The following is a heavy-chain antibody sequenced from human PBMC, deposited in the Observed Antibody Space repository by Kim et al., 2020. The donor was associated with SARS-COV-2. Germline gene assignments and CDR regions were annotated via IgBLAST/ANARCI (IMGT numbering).Heavy chain of an antibody. V-gene: IGHV4-4*07. Sequence: PSRTRTVTMSVDTSKNQFSLRLTSVTAADTAVYYCARVFRYSGSPYDAFDIWGQGTMVTVSS. CDR3: ARVFRYSGSPYDAFDI. D-gene: IGHD5-12*01. J-gene: IGHJ3*02.